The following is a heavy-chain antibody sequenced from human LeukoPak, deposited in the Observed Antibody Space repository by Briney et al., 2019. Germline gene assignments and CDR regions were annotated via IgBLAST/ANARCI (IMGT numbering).Heavy chain of an antibody. CDR3: ARVSSRWLQDYYFDY. Sequence: SQTLSLTCTVPGGSISSGDYYWRWIRQPPGKGLEWIGYIYYSGSTYYNPSLKSRVTISVDTSKNQFSLKLSSVTAADTAVYYCARVSSRWLQDYYFDYWGQGTLVTVSS. D-gene: IGHD5-24*01. V-gene: IGHV4-30-4*01. CDR2: IYYSGST. CDR1: GGSISSGDYY. J-gene: IGHJ4*02.